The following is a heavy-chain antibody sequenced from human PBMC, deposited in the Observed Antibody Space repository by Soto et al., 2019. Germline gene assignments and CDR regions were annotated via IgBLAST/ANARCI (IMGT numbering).Heavy chain of an antibody. CDR3: ARDSPIGSVFSGYDAIDY. Sequence: GASVKVSCKASGYTFISYAIHWVRQAPGQRLEWMGWINAGNGNTKYSQKFQGRVTITRDTSASTAYMDLSSLRSEDTAVYYCARDSPIGSVFSGYDAIDYWGQGTLVTVSS. J-gene: IGHJ4*02. CDR1: GYTFISYA. CDR2: INAGNGNT. D-gene: IGHD5-12*01. V-gene: IGHV1-3*01.